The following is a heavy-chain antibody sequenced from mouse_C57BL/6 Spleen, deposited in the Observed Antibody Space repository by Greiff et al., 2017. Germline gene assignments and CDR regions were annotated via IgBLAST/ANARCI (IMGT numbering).Heavy chain of an antibody. CDR1: GYTFTSYW. J-gene: IGHJ1*03. D-gene: IGHD1-1*01. Sequence: QVQLQQSGAELVKPGASVKLSCKASGYTFTSYWMHWVKQRPGQGLEWIGMIHPNSGSTNYNEKFKSKATLTVDKSSSTAYMQLSSLTSEDSAVYYCARSRITTVVATRYFDVWGTGTTVTVSS. CDR2: IHPNSGST. V-gene: IGHV1-64*01. CDR3: ARSRITTVVATRYFDV.